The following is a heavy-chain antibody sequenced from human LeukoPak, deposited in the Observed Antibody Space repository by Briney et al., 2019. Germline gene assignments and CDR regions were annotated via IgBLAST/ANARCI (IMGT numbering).Heavy chain of an antibody. V-gene: IGHV4-34*01. J-gene: IGHJ4*02. CDR3: ARVGYISGWYPFDF. CDR1: GGSFSANY. CDR2: INHTGRT. Sequence: SETLSLTCAVSGGSFSANYWSWIRQPPGEGPEWMGEINHTGRTNYNPSLKSRVTISVDMSKNQFSLKLITVTAADTAVYYCARVGYISGWYPFDFWGLGTLVIVSP. D-gene: IGHD6-19*01.